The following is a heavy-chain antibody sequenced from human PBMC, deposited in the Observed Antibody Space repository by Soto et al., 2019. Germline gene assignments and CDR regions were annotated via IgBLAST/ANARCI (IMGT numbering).Heavy chain of an antibody. CDR3: ARIGGYHGPLDY. J-gene: IGHJ4*02. D-gene: IGHD6-25*01. Sequence: SETLSLTCSVSGVSISSYFWSWIRQAPGRGLEWIGYTYHRGSTNYSPSLKSRVAISLDTSENQFSLKVNPVTAADTAVYYCARIGGYHGPLDYWGQGTPVTVSS. CDR2: TYHRGST. V-gene: IGHV4-59*01. CDR1: GVSISSYF.